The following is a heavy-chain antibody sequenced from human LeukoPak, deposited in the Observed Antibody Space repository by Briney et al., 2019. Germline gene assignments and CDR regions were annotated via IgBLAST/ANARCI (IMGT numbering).Heavy chain of an antibody. CDR1: GGSFSGYY. Sequence: PSETLSLTCAVYGGSFSGYYWSWLRQPPGKGLEWIGEINHGGSTNYNPSLKSRVTISVDTSKNQFSLKLSSVTAADTAVYYCARGLGIQLWLSWFDPWGQGTLVTVSS. V-gene: IGHV4-34*01. CDR2: INHGGST. D-gene: IGHD5-18*01. J-gene: IGHJ5*02. CDR3: ARGLGIQLWLSWFDP.